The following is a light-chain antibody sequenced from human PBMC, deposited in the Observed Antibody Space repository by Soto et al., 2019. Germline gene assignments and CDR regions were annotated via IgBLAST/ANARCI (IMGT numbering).Light chain of an antibody. CDR1: QSVSSN. Sequence: EIVMTQSPATLSVSPGERATLSCRASQSVSSNLAGYQQKPGQAPRLLIYGASTRATGIPARFSGSGTGTEFTLTISSLQSEDLAVYYGQHCNNWPEWQFAQGTKVEIK. CDR2: GAS. V-gene: IGKV3-15*01. J-gene: IGKJ1*01. CDR3: QHCNNWPEWQ.